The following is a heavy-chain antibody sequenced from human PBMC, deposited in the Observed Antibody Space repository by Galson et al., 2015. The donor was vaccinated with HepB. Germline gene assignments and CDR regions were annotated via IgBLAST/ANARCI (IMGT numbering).Heavy chain of an antibody. CDR3: AKDKSAGSGYYLDDAFDV. CDR1: EFTFSDYA. CDR2: IHGRGGYT. D-gene: IGHD3-22*01. V-gene: IGHV3-23*01. Sequence: SLRLSCAASEFTFSDYAMSWVRQAPGKGLEWVSGIHGRGGYTFYAASVKGRFTISRDNSKNTVYLQMKSLRAEDTAVYHCAKDKSAGSGYYLDDAFDVWGQGTMVTVSS. J-gene: IGHJ3*01.